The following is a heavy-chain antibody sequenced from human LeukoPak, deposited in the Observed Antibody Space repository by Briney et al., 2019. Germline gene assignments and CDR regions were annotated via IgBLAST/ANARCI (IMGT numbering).Heavy chain of an antibody. CDR1: GGSISSGGYY. D-gene: IGHD4-17*01. CDR3: ASSTTVPLMSYFDY. J-gene: IGHJ4*02. Sequence: SETLSLTCTVSGGSISSGGYYWSWIRQHPGKGLEWIGYIYYSGSTYYNPSLKSRVTISVDTSKNQFSLKLSSVTAADTVVYYCASSTTVPLMSYFDYWGQGTLVTVSS. CDR2: IYYSGST. V-gene: IGHV4-31*03.